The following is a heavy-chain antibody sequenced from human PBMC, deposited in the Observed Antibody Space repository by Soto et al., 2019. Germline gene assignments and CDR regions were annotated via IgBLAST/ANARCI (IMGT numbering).Heavy chain of an antibody. J-gene: IGHJ4*02. D-gene: IGHD6-19*01. CDR3: ARGGGWYPFDY. CDR2: INHSGST. V-gene: IGHV4-34*01. CDR1: GGSFSGYY. Sequence: LSLTCAVYGGSFSGYYWSWIRQPPGKGLEWIGEINHSGSTNYNPSLKSRVTISVDTSKNQFSLKLSSVTAADTAVYYCARGGGWYPFDYWGQGTLVTVSS.